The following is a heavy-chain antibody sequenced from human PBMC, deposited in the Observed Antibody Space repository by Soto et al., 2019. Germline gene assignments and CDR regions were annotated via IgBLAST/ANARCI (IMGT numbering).Heavy chain of an antibody. D-gene: IGHD3-16*01. CDR2: ISSNGGST. J-gene: IGHJ4*02. Sequence: EVPLVESGGGLVQPGGSLRLSCAASGFTFSSYAMHWVRQAPGKGLEYVSAISSNGGSTYYANSVKGRFTISRDNSKNTLYLQMGSLRAEDMAVYYCARGSVLGGTTLDYWGQGTLVTVSS. CDR3: ARGSVLGGTTLDY. CDR1: GFTFSSYA. V-gene: IGHV3-64*01.